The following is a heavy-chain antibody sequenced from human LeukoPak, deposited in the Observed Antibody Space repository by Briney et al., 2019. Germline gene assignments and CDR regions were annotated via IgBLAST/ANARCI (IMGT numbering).Heavy chain of an antibody. Sequence: PGGSLRLSCAASGFTFSSYWMHWVRQAPGKGLVWVSRINSDGSNTSYADSVKGRFTNSRDNAKNSLYLQMNSLRAEDTAVYYCARSKTQDVDAFDIWGQGTMVTVSS. J-gene: IGHJ3*02. V-gene: IGHV3-74*01. CDR1: GFTFSSYW. CDR3: ARSKTQDVDAFDI. CDR2: INSDGSNT.